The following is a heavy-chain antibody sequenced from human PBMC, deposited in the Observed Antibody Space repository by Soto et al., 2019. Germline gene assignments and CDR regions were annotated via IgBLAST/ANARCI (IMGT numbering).Heavy chain of an antibody. CDR1: GYSFTSYW. Sequence: PGESLKISCKGSGYSFTSYWISWVRQMPGKGLEWMGRIDLIDSYTNYSPSFQGHVTISADKSISTAYLQWSSLKASDTAMYYCASQASIAVQDYYYYGMDVWGQGTTVTVSS. V-gene: IGHV5-10-1*01. D-gene: IGHD6-6*01. J-gene: IGHJ6*02. CDR2: IDLIDSYT. CDR3: ASQASIAVQDYYYYGMDV.